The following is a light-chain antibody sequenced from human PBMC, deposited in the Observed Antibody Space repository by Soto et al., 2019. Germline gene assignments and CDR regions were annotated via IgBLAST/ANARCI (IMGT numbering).Light chain of an antibody. Sequence: DIQVTQSPSSLSASVGDRVTITCRASQSISRYLNWYQQVSGKAPKLLIYGASSLQSGIPPRFSGSGSGADFTLTISSLQSEDFAIYFCQQYNNWPPDRTFGQGTKVEIK. V-gene: IGKV1-39*01. J-gene: IGKJ1*01. CDR2: GAS. CDR3: QQYNNWPPDRT. CDR1: QSISRY.